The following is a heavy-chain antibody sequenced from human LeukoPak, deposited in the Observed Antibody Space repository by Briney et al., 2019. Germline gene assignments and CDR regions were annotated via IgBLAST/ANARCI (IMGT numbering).Heavy chain of an antibody. Sequence: PGGSLRLSCAASGFTFSSYAMTWVRQAPGKGLEWVSGISGSGGNTYYADSVKGRFTISRDNSKNTLYLQMNSLRAEDTAVYYCARLSVVPAAIDYWAQGTLVTVSS. J-gene: IGHJ4*02. CDR2: ISGSGGNT. D-gene: IGHD2-2*01. V-gene: IGHV3-23*01. CDR1: GFTFSSYA. CDR3: ARLSVVPAAIDY.